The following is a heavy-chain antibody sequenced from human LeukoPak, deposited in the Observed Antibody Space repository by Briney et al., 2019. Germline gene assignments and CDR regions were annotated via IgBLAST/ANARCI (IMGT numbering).Heavy chain of an antibody. CDR3: ARNGITAADSNYYYYMDV. CDR1: DYTFTSYG. J-gene: IGHJ6*03. CDR2: ISGYNGNT. D-gene: IGHD6-13*01. V-gene: IGHV1-18*01. Sequence: ASVKVSCKASDYTFTSYGISWVRQAPGQGLEWLGWISGYNGNTNYAQNLQGGVTMTTGTSTNTAYMELRSLRTDDTAVYFCARNGITAADSNYYYYMDVWGKGTTVTVSS.